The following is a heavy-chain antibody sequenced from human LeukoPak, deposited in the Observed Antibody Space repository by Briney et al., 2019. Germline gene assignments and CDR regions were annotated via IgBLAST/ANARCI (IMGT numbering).Heavy chain of an antibody. D-gene: IGHD3-10*01. J-gene: IGHJ4*02. CDR3: ARNYGSGSYYNFGY. CDR1: GGSISSSSYC. CDR2: IYYSGST. Sequence: SETVSLTCTVSGGSISSSSYCWGWIRQPPGKGLEWIGSIYYSGSTYYNPSLKSRVTISVDTSKNQFSLKLSSVTAADTAVYYCARNYGSGSYYNFGYWGQGTLVTVSS. V-gene: IGHV4-39*01.